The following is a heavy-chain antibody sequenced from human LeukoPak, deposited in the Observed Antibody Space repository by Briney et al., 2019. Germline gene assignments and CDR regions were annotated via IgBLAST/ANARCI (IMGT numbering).Heavy chain of an antibody. D-gene: IGHD3-10*01. CDR3: AGTNYYGSGSYYNVGY. Sequence: SETQSLTCTVSGGSISSSSYYWGWIRQPPGKGLEWIGSIYYSGSTYYNPSLKSRVTISVDTSKNQFSLKLSSVTAADTAVYYCAGTNYYGSGSYYNVGYWGQGTLVTVSS. CDR2: IYYSGST. J-gene: IGHJ4*02. CDR1: GGSISSSSYY. V-gene: IGHV4-39*01.